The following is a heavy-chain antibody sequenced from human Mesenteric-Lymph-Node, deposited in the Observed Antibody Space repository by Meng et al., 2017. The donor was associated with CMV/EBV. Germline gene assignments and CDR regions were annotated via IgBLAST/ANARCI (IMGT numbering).Heavy chain of an antibody. CDR3: ARGVVPAAIGNWFDP. CDR1: GGSISSYY. CDR2: IYYSGST. Sequence: SETLSLTCTVSGGSISSYYWSWIRQPPGKGLEWIGYIYYSGSTNYNPSLKSRVTISVDTSKNQFPLKLSSVTAADTAVYYCARGVVPAAIGNWFDPWGQRTLVTVSS. J-gene: IGHJ5*02. V-gene: IGHV4-59*01. D-gene: IGHD2-2*02.